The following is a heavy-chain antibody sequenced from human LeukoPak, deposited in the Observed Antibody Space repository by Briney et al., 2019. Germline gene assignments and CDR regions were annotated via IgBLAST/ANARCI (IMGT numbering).Heavy chain of an antibody. J-gene: IGHJ3*02. D-gene: IGHD4-23*01. CDR2: IDPSDSYT. V-gene: IGHV5-10-1*01. CDR1: GYSFTSYW. Sequence: GESLKISCKGSGYSFTSYWISWVRQMPGKGLEWMGRIDPSDSYTNYSPSLQGHVTISADKSISTAYLQWSSLKASDTAMYYCARNDYGDNHDAFDIWGQGTMVTVSS. CDR3: ARNDYGDNHDAFDI.